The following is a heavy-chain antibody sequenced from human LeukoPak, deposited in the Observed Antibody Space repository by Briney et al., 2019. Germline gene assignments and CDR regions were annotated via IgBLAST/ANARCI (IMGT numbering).Heavy chain of an antibody. V-gene: IGHV1-2*02. J-gene: IGHJ6*02. CDR3: ARVGATGYSSGWYGMDV. Sequence: ASVKVSCKASGYTFTGYYMHWVRQAPGQGLEWMGWINPNSGGTNYAQKFQGRVTMTRDTSISTAYMELSRLRSDDTAVYYCARVGATGYSSGWYGMDVWGQGTTVTVSS. D-gene: IGHD6-19*01. CDR1: GYTFTGYY. CDR2: INPNSGGT.